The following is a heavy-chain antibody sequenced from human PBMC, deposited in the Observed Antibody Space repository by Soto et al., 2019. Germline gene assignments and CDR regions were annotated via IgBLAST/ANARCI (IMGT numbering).Heavy chain of an antibody. Sequence: QPGGSLRLSCAASGFTVSSNYMSWVRQAPGKGLEWVSVIYSGGSTYYADSVKGRFTISRHNSKNTLYLQMNSLRAEDTAVYYCARDEGGGYCSGGSCYAFPGMDVWGQGTTVTVSS. CDR3: ARDEGGGYCSGGSCYAFPGMDV. V-gene: IGHV3-53*04. J-gene: IGHJ6*02. CDR1: GFTVSSNY. D-gene: IGHD2-15*01. CDR2: IYSGGST.